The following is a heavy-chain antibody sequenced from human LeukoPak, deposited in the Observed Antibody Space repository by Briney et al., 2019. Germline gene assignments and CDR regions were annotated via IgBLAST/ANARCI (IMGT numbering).Heavy chain of an antibody. Sequence: ASVKVSCKASGYTFTKYAISWVRQAPGQGLEWMGWISGYNGNTNYAQRLQDRVTMTTDTSTSTAYMDLRSLRSDDTAVYYCARGGYYDKSGHYHGLFDYWGQGTLVTASS. CDR3: ARGGYYDKSGHYHGLFDY. D-gene: IGHD3-22*01. CDR2: ISGYNGNT. J-gene: IGHJ4*02. CDR1: GYTFTKYA. V-gene: IGHV1-18*01.